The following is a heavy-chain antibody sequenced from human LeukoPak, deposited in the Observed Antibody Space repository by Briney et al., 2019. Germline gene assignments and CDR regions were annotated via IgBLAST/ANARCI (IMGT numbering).Heavy chain of an antibody. CDR3: ARLYYDSSGYYQICYFDY. V-gene: IGHV4-39*01. J-gene: IGHJ4*02. Sequence: SETLSLTCTVCGGSISSSSYYWGWIRQPAGKRLEWIGSIYYSGSTYYNPSLKSRVTISVDTSKNQFSLNLSSVTAADTAVYYCARLYYDSSGYYQICYFDYWGQGTLVTVSS. CDR1: GGSISSSSYY. CDR2: IYYSGST. D-gene: IGHD3-22*01.